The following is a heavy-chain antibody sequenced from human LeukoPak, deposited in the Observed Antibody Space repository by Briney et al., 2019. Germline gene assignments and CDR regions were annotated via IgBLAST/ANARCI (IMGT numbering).Heavy chain of an antibody. CDR1: GYTFSYYW. J-gene: IGHJ4*02. Sequence: GESLKISCKASGYTFSYYWIGWVRQMPGKGLEWMGIIYPSDSDTRYNPSFQGQVTISADKSISTAYLQWSSLKASDTAMYYCARRVDRAMGFDYWGQGTLVTVSS. CDR2: IYPSDSDT. D-gene: IGHD5-18*01. V-gene: IGHV5-51*01. CDR3: ARRVDRAMGFDY.